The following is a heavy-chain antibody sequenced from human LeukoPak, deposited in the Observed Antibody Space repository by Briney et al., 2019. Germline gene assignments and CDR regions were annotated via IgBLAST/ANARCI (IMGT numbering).Heavy chain of an antibody. D-gene: IGHD3-10*01. J-gene: IGHJ4*02. CDR1: GGSISSSSYY. Sequence: PSETLSLTCTVSGGSISSSSYYWGWIRQPPGKGLEWIGSIYYSGSTYYNPSLKSRATISVDTSKDQFSLKLSSVTAADTAVYYCARHVHDYGSGRETQPRDYWGQGTLVTVSS. V-gene: IGHV4-39*01. CDR2: IYYSGST. CDR3: ARHVHDYGSGRETQPRDY.